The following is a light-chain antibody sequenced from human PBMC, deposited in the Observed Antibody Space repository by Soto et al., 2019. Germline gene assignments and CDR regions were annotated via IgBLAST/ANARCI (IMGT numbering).Light chain of an antibody. CDR2: DVS. Sequence: QSVLTQPASVSGSPGQSITISCTGSSSDVGGFNHVSWYQQHPGKAPKLMIFDVSNRPSGVSNRFSGSKSGNTASLTISGLQAEDEADYHCSSYTVSSANVFGTVTKLTVL. CDR1: SSDVGGFNH. J-gene: IGLJ1*01. V-gene: IGLV2-14*03. CDR3: SSYTVSSANV.